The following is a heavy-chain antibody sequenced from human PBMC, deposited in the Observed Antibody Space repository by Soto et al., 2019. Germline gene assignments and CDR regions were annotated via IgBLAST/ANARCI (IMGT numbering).Heavy chain of an antibody. Sequence: QVQLVESGGGVVQPGRSLRLSCAASGFIFSSYAMHWVRHAPGKGLEWVAVISYDGGNEYNADSVRGRFTISRDNSKNTLYLQMNSLRAEDTAVYYCARGNDYGSGNYYNVDYWGQGTLVTLSS. CDR3: ARGNDYGSGNYYNVDY. V-gene: IGHV3-30-3*01. D-gene: IGHD3-10*01. J-gene: IGHJ4*02. CDR1: GFIFSSYA. CDR2: ISYDGGNE.